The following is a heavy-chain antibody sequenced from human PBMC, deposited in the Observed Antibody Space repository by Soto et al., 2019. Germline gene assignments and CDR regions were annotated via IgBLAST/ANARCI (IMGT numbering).Heavy chain of an antibody. J-gene: IGHJ4*02. CDR1: GFTVSDYH. Sequence: KHSCAASGFTVSDYHMSWIRQASGKGLEWILDTTSNGRAMSYEDSVKRRVTISSDNAAISLYLQMYSLTVEHTAFYYCARGVSGPYSTFGYWGQGILGTVS. CDR3: ARGVSGPYSTFGY. D-gene: IGHD5-12*01. V-gene: IGHV3-11*01. CDR2: TTSNGRAM.